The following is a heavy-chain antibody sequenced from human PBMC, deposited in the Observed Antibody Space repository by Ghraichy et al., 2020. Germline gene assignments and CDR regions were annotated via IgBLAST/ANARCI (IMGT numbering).Heavy chain of an antibody. Sequence: GGSLRLSCAASGITFSSYWMSWVRQAPGKGLEWVSNINQDGSEKYYVDSVKGRFTISRDNAKNSLYLQMNSLRAEDTAVYYCARGGYTYGAWGQGTLVTVSS. CDR2: INQDGSEK. V-gene: IGHV3-7*01. CDR1: GITFSSYW. CDR3: ARGGYTYGA. J-gene: IGHJ4*02. D-gene: IGHD5-18*01.